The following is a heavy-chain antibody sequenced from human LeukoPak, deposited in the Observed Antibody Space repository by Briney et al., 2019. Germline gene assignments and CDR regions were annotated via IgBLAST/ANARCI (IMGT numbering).Heavy chain of an antibody. Sequence: GGSLRLSCAASGFTFSSYSMDWVRQAPGKGPEWVSYISTTGTNTHYADSVKGRFTISRDNAKNSVDLHLSSLRAEDTAVYYCTRDLSMIFGGVNFDSRGQGTLVTVSS. D-gene: IGHD3-16*01. J-gene: IGHJ4*02. CDR2: ISTTGTNT. CDR1: GFTFSSYS. CDR3: TRDLSMIFGGVNFDS. V-gene: IGHV3-48*01.